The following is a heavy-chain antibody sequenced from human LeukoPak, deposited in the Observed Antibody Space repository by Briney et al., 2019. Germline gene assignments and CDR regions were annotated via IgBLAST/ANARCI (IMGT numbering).Heavy chain of an antibody. D-gene: IGHD3/OR15-3a*01. CDR3: AGTEIPTHFDY. CDR1: GYTFTSYY. Sequence: GASVKVSCKAYGYTFTSYYMHWVRQAPGQGLEWMGIINPSGGSTSYAQKFQGRVTMTRDTSTSTVYMELSSLRSEDTAVYYCAGTEIPTHFDYWGQGTLVTVSS. J-gene: IGHJ4*02. V-gene: IGHV1-46*03. CDR2: INPSGGST.